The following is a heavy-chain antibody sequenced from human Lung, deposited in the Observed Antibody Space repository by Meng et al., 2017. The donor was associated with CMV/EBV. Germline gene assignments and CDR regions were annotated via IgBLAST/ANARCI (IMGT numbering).Heavy chain of an antibody. CDR3: ARDQSYYDFWSGSYLYYYYYYGMDV. J-gene: IGHJ6*02. V-gene: IGHV3-21*01. CDR1: GFTFSSYS. Sequence: GESXKISCAASGFTFSSYSMNWVRQAPGKGLEWVSSISSRSYIYYADSVKGRFTISRDNAKNSLYLQMNSLRAEDTAVYYCARDQSYYDFWSGSYLYYYYYYGMDVWGQGATVTVSS. CDR2: ISSRSYI. D-gene: IGHD3-3*01.